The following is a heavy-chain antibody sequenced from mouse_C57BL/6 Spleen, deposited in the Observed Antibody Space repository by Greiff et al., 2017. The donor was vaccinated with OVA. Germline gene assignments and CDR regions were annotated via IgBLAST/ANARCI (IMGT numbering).Heavy chain of an antibody. D-gene: IGHD1-1*01. V-gene: IGHV1-4*01. J-gene: IGHJ2*01. CDR1: GYTFTSYT. Sequence: VKLQESGAELARPGASVKMSCKASGYTFTSYTMHWVKQRPGQGLEWIGYINPSRGYTKYNQKFKDKATLTADKSSSTAYMQLSSLTSEDSAVYYCARDYYGSRGYFDYWGQGTTLTVSS. CDR2: INPSRGYT. CDR3: ARDYYGSRGYFDY.